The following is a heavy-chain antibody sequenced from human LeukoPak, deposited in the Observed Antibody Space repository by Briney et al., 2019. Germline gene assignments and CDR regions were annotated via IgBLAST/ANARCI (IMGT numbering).Heavy chain of an antibody. CDR1: GFTFSNYG. V-gene: IGHV3-30*03. Sequence: GRSLRLSCAASGFTFSNYGMHWVRQAPGKGLEWVAVISYDGSNKYYADSVKGRFTISRDNSNNTLYLQMNSLRPEDTAVYYCGRDTVGYGGAFDIWGQGTMVTVSS. J-gene: IGHJ3*02. D-gene: IGHD5-18*01. CDR2: ISYDGSNK. CDR3: GRDTVGYGGAFDI.